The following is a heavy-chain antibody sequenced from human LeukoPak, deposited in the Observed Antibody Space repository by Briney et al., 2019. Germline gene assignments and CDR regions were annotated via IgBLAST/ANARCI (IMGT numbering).Heavy chain of an antibody. J-gene: IGHJ4*02. V-gene: IGHV4-39*07. Sequence: SETLSLTCSVSGGSISTSSYYWGWIRQSPGKGLEWIGTIYYSGTTYYNASLKSRLTMSIDTSRNQFYLRLSSVTAADTAVYYCARVGAINYFDYWGQGTLVTVSS. CDR3: ARVGAINYFDY. CDR2: IYYSGTT. CDR1: GGSISTSSYY. D-gene: IGHD1-26*01.